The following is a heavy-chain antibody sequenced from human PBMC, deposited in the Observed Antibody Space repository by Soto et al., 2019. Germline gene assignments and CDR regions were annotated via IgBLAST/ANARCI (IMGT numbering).Heavy chain of an antibody. CDR3: ARQLYCDYLGGNWFDP. Sequence: PSETLSLTCSILGDSISDTRFYWGWVRQAPAKGLEWIGSISHDGHAYYSPDLKSRVPLFAGTSRNQFSLTMNSVTVADTARDVCARQLYCDYLGGNWFDPWGQGALVTVSS. J-gene: IGHJ5*02. D-gene: IGHD4-17*01. CDR1: GDSISDTRFY. V-gene: IGHV4-39*01. CDR2: ISHDGHA.